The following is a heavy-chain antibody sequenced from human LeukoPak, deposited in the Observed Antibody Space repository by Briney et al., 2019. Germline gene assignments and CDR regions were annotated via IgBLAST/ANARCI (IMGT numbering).Heavy chain of an antibody. CDR1: GDSISASD. CDR2: FYVGGNT. Sequence: PSATLSLTCTISGDSISASDWSWIRQSAGKGLEWIGRFYVGGNTRYNPSLNSRVTMSADTSKNLLSLTLTSLTAADTAVYYCARDRAGGYFDYWGRGTLDTVSS. J-gene: IGHJ4*02. CDR3: ARDRAGGYFDY. V-gene: IGHV4-4*07. D-gene: IGHD2-8*02.